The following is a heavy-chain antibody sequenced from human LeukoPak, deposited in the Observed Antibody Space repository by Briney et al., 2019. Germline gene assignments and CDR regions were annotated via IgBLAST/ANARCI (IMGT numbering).Heavy chain of an antibody. CDR3: ARAPVTVKDSFDI. J-gene: IGHJ3*02. CDR2: IFTSGST. CDR1: GGSINNYY. V-gene: IGHV4-4*07. Sequence: SETLSLTCAVSGGSINNYYWSWIRQPAGKGLEWIGRIFTSGSTNYNASLKSRVTMSVDTSKNQFSLKLRSMTAADTAVYYCARAPVTVKDSFDIWSQGTMVTVSS. D-gene: IGHD4-11*01.